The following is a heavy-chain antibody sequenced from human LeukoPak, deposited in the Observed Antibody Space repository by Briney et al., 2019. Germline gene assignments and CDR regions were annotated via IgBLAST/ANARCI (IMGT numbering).Heavy chain of an antibody. Sequence: PGGSLRLSCAASGFTFSSYSMNWVRQAPGKGLEWVSSISSSSSYIYYADSVKGRFTISRDNAKNSLYLQMNSLRAEDTAVHYCAREASRDGYEHQYYFDYWGQGTLVTVSS. J-gene: IGHJ4*02. CDR2: ISSSSSYI. D-gene: IGHD5-24*01. V-gene: IGHV3-21*01. CDR3: AREASRDGYEHQYYFDY. CDR1: GFTFSSYS.